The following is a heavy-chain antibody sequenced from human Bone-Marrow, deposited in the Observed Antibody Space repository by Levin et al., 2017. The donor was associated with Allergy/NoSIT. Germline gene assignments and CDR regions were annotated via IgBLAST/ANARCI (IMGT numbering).Heavy chain of an antibody. V-gene: IGHV3-48*01. Sequence: SCAASGFTFSSYNMNWVRQAPGKGLEWISYISGSSTTIHYADSVKGRFTISRDNAENSLYLQMNSLRAEDTAVYYCARGPPYTSAWYVNYWGQGTRVTVSS. D-gene: IGHD6-19*01. CDR2: ISGSSTTI. CDR1: GFTFSSYN. CDR3: ARGPPYTSAWYVNY. J-gene: IGHJ4*02.